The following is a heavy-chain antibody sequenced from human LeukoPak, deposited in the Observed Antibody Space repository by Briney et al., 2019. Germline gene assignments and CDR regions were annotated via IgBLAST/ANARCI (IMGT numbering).Heavy chain of an antibody. CDR3: ARHLAFYSASGLPPFFDS. CDR2: IYYSGST. J-gene: IGHJ5*01. V-gene: IGHV4-39*01. Sequence: PSETLSLTCTVSGGSISSSSYYWGWIRQPPGKGLEWIGSIYYSGSTYYNPSLKSRVTISVDTSKNLFSLKLTSVTAADTAVYYCARHLAFYSASGLPPFFDSWGQGSLVTVSS. D-gene: IGHD4-11*01. CDR1: GGSISSSSYY.